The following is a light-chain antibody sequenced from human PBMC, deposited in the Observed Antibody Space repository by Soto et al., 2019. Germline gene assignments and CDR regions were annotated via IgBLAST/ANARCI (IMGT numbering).Light chain of an antibody. V-gene: IGKV1-5*03. CDR1: QIISSW. Sequence: DIQMTQSPSTLSASVGDRVTITCRASQIISSWLAWYQQKPGKAPKLLLYEASILESGVPSRFSGSGSGTEFTLTISSRQPDDFATYYCQQYDTYRTFGPGTKVEIK. CDR2: EAS. CDR3: QQYDTYRT. J-gene: IGKJ1*01.